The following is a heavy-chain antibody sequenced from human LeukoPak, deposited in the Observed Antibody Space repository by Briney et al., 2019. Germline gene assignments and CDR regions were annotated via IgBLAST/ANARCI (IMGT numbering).Heavy chain of an antibody. CDR3: ARVGAVAGGFDI. CDR1: GFTVSSNS. J-gene: IGHJ3*02. CDR2: IYSDNT. V-gene: IGHV3-53*01. D-gene: IGHD6-19*01. Sequence: GGSLRLSCTVSGFTVSSNSMSWVRQAPGKGLEWVSFIYSDNTHYSDSVKGRFTISRDNAKNTLHLQMNSLRAEDTAVYYCARVGAVAGGFDIWGQGTMVTVCS.